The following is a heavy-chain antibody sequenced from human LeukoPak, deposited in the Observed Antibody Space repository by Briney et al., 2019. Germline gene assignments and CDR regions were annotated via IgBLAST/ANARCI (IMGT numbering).Heavy chain of an antibody. CDR1: GGSITSSY. CDR2: IFNSGTT. J-gene: IGHJ3*01. V-gene: IGHV4-59*01. Sequence: SETLSLTCSASGGSITSSYWHCVRQAPGKGLEWIGYIFNSGTTQYNPSLKSRVAISVDSSKNQFSLKRSSVTAADSAVYYCARAGIVDAFDVWGQETMVTVSS. CDR3: ARAGIVDAFDV. D-gene: IGHD2-15*01.